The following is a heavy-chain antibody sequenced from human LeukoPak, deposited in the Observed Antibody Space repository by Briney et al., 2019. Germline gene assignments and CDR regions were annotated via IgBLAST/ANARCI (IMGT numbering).Heavy chain of an antibody. Sequence: TSETLSLTCTVSGGSISSYYWSWIRQPAGKGLEWIGRIYTSGSTNYNPSLKSRVTISVDTSKNQFSLKLSSVTAADTAVYYCARDLDSSGWYWFDPWGQGTLVTVSS. J-gene: IGHJ5*02. CDR2: IYTSGST. CDR3: ARDLDSSGWYWFDP. V-gene: IGHV4-4*07. CDR1: GGSISSYY. D-gene: IGHD6-19*01.